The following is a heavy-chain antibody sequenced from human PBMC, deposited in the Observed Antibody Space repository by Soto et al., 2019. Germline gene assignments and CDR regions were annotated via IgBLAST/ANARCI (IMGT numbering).Heavy chain of an antibody. CDR2: IYDYGSS. Sequence: QVQLQESGPGLVRPSETLSLTCTVSGGSISSDSWTWIRQPPGKAMEWIGYIYDYGSSYYSPSLESRGAFSVDTSKNQFSLRLTSVTAADTAMYYCARVRTSLDLYYYYMDVWGRGTTVTVSS. CDR3: ARVRTSLDLYYYYMDV. CDR1: GGSISSDS. J-gene: IGHJ6*03. D-gene: IGHD2-2*01. V-gene: IGHV4-59*08.